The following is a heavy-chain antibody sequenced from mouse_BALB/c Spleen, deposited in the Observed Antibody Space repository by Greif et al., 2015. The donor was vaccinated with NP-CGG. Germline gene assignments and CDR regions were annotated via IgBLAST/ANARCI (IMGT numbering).Heavy chain of an antibody. D-gene: IGHD3-2*01. CDR2: IYPGDGDT. J-gene: IGHJ3*01. CDR3: ARYDSSGYIAY. V-gene: IGHV1-80*01. Sequence: VMLVESGAELVRPGSSVKISCKASGYAFTSYWMNWVKQRPGQGLEWIGQIYPGDGDTNYIGKFKGKATLTADTSSIPAYTQLSSLTSEDSAVYFGARYDSSGYIAYWGQGTLVTVSA. CDR1: GYAFTSYW.